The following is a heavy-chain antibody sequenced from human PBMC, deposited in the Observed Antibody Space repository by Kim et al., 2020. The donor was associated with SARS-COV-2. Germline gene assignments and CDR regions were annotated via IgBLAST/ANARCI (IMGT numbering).Heavy chain of an antibody. J-gene: IGHJ3*02. D-gene: IGHD3-9*01. Sequence: SETLSLTCTVSGGSISSSSYYWGWIRQPPGKGLEWIGSIYYSGSTYYNPSLKSRVTISVDTSKNQFSLKLSCVTAADTAVYYCARHLPSYDILTGYTDAFAIWGQGTMVSVS. V-gene: IGHV4-39*01. CDR2: IYYSGST. CDR3: ARHLPSYDILTGYTDAFAI. CDR1: GGSISSSSYY.